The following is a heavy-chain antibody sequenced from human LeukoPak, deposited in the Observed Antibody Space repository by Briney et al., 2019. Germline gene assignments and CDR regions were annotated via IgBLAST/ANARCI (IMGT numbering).Heavy chain of an antibody. CDR3: AKAIWDTAMVTGPVDY. CDR2: ISGSGGST. D-gene: IGHD5-18*01. V-gene: IGHV3-23*01. J-gene: IGHJ4*02. Sequence: GGSLRLSCAASGFTFSSYAMSWVRQAPGKGLEWVSAISGSGGSTYYADSVKGRFTISRDNSKNTLYLQMNSLRAEDTAVYYCAKAIWDTAMVTGPVDYWGQGTLVTVSS. CDR1: GFTFSSYA.